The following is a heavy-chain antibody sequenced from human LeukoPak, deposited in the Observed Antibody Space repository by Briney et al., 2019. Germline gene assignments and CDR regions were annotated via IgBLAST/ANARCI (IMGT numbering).Heavy chain of an antibody. V-gene: IGHV3-11*04. CDR2: INSPGSTI. CDR3: ARLKINYYYYMDV. CDR1: GFRFSDYY. J-gene: IGHJ6*03. Sequence: PGGSLRLSCAACGFRFSDYYMTWIRQAPGKGLEWSSYINSPGSTIFYADSVKGRFTIFRDNDKNSLYLQMNTLRVEDTAVYHCARLKINYYYYMDVWGKGTTVIVSS. D-gene: IGHD3-16*01.